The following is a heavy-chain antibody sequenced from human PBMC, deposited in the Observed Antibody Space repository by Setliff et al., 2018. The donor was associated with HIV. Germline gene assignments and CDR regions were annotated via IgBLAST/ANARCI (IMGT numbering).Heavy chain of an antibody. Sequence: TLSLTCAVFGGSFSDFYWSWIRQPPGKGLEWIGEISYSGSTVYNPSLKSRVTMSVDASKNLVSLNLNSVTAADTGIYYCARGVARQVVIDRWFDPWGQGTPVTVSS. CDR1: GGSFSDFY. CDR3: ARGVARQVVIDRWFDP. V-gene: IGHV4-34*01. CDR2: ISYSGST. D-gene: IGHD2-21*01. J-gene: IGHJ5*02.